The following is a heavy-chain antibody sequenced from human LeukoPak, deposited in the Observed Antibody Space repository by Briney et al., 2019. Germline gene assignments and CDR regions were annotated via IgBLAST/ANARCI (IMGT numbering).Heavy chain of an antibody. CDR1: GYTFTGYY. CDR2: INPNSGGT. CDR3: ARGDIVVVPAVIPNWFDP. V-gene: IGHV1-2*02. J-gene: IGHJ5*02. Sequence: ASVKVSCKASGYTFTGYYMHWVRQAPGQGLEWRGWINPNSGGTNYAQKFQCRVTMTRDTSISTAYMEMRSLRSDDTAVYYCARGDIVVVPAVIPNWFDPWGQGTLVTVSS. D-gene: IGHD2-2*01.